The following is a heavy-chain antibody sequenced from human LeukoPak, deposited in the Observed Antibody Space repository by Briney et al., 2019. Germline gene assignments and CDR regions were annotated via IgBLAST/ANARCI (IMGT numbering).Heavy chain of an antibody. CDR2: IRSKAYGETA. D-gene: IGHD1-1*01. J-gene: IGHJ4*02. CDR3: TRDRGAYNLYDY. CDR1: GFTFGDYA. Sequence: GGSLRLSCTASGFTFGDYAMSWIRPAPGKGLEWVGFIRSKAYGETADYAASVKGRFTFSRDDSKAIAYLQMNSLKTEDTAVYHCTRDRGAYNLYDYWGQGTLVTVSS. V-gene: IGHV3-49*03.